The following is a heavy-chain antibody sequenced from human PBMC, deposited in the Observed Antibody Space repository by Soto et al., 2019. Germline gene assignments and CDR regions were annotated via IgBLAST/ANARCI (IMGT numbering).Heavy chain of an antibody. CDR1: GFTVSTKY. Sequence: GGSLRLSCAASGFTVSTKYMSWVRQAPGKGLEWVSVIYSGGSTFYADSVRGRFTISRDNSKNTVNLQMNSLRAEDTAVYYCARHPFRVPAAMRGSGSPRPAYFDYWGQGTLVTVSS. CDR3: ARHPFRVPAAMRGSGSPRPAYFDY. V-gene: IGHV3-66*04. D-gene: IGHD2-2*01. J-gene: IGHJ4*02. CDR2: IYSGGST.